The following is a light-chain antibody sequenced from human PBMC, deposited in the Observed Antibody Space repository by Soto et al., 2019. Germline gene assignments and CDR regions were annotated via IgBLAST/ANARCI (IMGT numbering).Light chain of an antibody. J-gene: IGLJ2*01. CDR3: SSDTSRSTFVV. CDR2: DVS. CDR1: SSDVGGCNY. V-gene: IGLV2-14*01. Sequence: QSALTQPASVSGSPGQSITISCTGTSSDVGGCNYVSWYQQHPGTAPKLMIYDVSNRPSGVSNRFSGSKSGNTASLTISGLQAEDEDDYYHSSDTSRSTFVVFGGGTKLTVL.